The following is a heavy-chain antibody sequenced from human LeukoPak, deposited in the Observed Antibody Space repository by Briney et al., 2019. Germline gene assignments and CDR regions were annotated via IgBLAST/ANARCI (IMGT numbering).Heavy chain of an antibody. CDR3: AKDLGYTVVTGGAFDI. CDR1: GFTFSSYW. J-gene: IGHJ3*02. CDR2: INSDGSTI. D-gene: IGHD4-23*01. Sequence: GGSLRLSCAASGFTFSSYWMHWVRQAPGKGLVWVSRINSDGSTINYADSVKGRFTISRDNAKNTLYLQMNSLRAEDTAVYYCAKDLGYTVVTGGAFDIWGQGTMVTVSS. V-gene: IGHV3-74*01.